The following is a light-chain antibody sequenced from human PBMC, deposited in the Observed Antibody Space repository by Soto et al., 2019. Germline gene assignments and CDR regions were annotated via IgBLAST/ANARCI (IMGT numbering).Light chain of an antibody. CDR1: QDISSW. Sequence: DIQMTQSPSSVSASVGDRVTITCRASQDISSWLAWYQQKPGKAPKIMIYAASSLQGGVPLRFSGSGSGTEFTLTISSLQPEDFATYYCQQASSFPPTFGQGTRLDIK. CDR2: AAS. J-gene: IGKJ5*01. V-gene: IGKV1-12*01. CDR3: QQASSFPPT.